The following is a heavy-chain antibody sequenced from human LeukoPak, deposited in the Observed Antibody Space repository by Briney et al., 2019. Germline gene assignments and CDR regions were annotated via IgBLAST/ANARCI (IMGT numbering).Heavy chain of an antibody. V-gene: IGHV1-2*02. J-gene: IGHJ4*02. Sequence: ASVKVSCKTSGYTFTGYYMHWVRQAPGQGLEWMGWINPNSGGTNYAQKFQGRVTMTRDTSISTAYMELSRLRSDDTAVYYCARDVPDYYDSSGYYITSYDYWGQGTLVTVSS. CDR3: ARDVPDYYDSSGYYITSYDY. CDR1: GYTFTGYY. D-gene: IGHD3-22*01. CDR2: INPNSGGT.